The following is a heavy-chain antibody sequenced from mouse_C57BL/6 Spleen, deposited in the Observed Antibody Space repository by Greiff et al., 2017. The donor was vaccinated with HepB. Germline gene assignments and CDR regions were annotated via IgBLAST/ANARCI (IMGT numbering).Heavy chain of an antibody. D-gene: IGHD4-1*01. Sequence: VQLQQPGTELVKPGASVKLSCKASGYTFTSYWMHWVKQRPGQGLEWIGNINPSNGGTNYNEKFKSKATLTVDKSSSTAYMQLSSLTSEDSAVYYCAREEGLGGAWFAYWGQGTLVTVSA. CDR1: GYTFTSYW. CDR3: AREEGLGGAWFAY. V-gene: IGHV1-53*01. J-gene: IGHJ3*01. CDR2: INPSNGGT.